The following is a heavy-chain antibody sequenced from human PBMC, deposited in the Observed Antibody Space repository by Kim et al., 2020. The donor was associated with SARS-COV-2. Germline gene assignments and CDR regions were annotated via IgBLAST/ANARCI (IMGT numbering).Heavy chain of an antibody. D-gene: IGHD4-4*01. CDR3: AKDRAVTLDY. Sequence: GGSLRLSCAASGFTFSSYGMHWVRQAPGKGLEWVAVISYDGSNKYYADSVKGRFTISRDNSKNTLYLQMNSLRAEDTAVYYCAKDRAVTLDYWGQGTLVTVSS. J-gene: IGHJ4*02. V-gene: IGHV3-30*18. CDR2: ISYDGSNK. CDR1: GFTFSSYG.